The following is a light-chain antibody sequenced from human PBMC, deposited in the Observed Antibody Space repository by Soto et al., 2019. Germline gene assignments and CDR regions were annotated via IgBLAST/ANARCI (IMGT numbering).Light chain of an antibody. CDR3: QQYDDLLRAT. CDR2: DSS. J-gene: IGKJ2*01. V-gene: IGKV1-33*01. Sequence: DIQMTQSPSSLSASVGDRVTITCQATHDIKNYLNWYQQKPGNAPKLLIYDSSNLQTGVPSRFSGSGSGTDFTFTISSLQPEDFATYYCQQYDDLLRATFGQGTKVEIK. CDR1: HDIKNY.